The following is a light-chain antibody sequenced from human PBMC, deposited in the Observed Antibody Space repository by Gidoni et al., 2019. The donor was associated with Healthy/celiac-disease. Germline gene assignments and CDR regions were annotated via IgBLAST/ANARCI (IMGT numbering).Light chain of an antibody. CDR2: EDS. J-gene: IGLJ2*01. V-gene: IGLV3-10*01. CDR1: ALQKKY. CDR3: YSTDSTL. Sequence: SYELTQPPSVSVSPRQTARITCSGDALQKKYPYWYQQKSGQAPVLVIYEDSQRPSGIPERFSGSSSGTMATLTISGAQVEDEADYYCYSTDSTLFGGGTKLTVL.